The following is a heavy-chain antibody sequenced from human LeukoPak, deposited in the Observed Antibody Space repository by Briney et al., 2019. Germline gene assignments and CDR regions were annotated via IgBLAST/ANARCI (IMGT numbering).Heavy chain of an antibody. D-gene: IGHD5-12*01. CDR1: GGSISSVSYY. CDR2: IYYSGIT. Sequence: SETLSLTCTVSGGSISSVSYYWGWIRQPPGKGLEWIGSIYYSGITYYNPSLKSRVTISVDKSKNQFSLKLSSVTAADTAVYYCASYESYYYYYMDVWGKGTTVTVSS. J-gene: IGHJ6*03. V-gene: IGHV4-39*07. CDR3: ASYESYYYYYMDV.